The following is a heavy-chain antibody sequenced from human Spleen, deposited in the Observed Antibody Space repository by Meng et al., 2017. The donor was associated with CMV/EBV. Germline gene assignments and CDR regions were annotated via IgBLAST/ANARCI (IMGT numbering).Heavy chain of an antibody. CDR2: ITSSGSTI. V-gene: IGHV3-48*03. D-gene: IGHD3-3*01. J-gene: IGHJ6*02. Sequence: GGSLRLSCAASGFTFSNYEMNWVRQAPGKGLEWVSSITSSGSTIDYADSVKGRFTISRDNAKNSLYLQMNSLRAEDTAVYYCARGGTQVLRFLEWLLSGMDVWGQGTTVTVSS. CDR3: ARGGTQVLRFLEWLLSGMDV. CDR1: GFTFSNYE.